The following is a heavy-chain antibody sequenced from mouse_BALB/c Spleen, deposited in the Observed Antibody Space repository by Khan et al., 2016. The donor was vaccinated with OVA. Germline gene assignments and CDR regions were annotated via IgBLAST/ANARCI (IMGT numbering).Heavy chain of an antibody. CDR2: INPNNHYN. V-gene: IGHV1-4*01. J-gene: IGHJ3*01. CDR1: GYIFTNYM. Sequence: QVRLQQSGAELARPGASVKMSCKASGYIFTNYMMHWVKQRPGQGLEWIGDINPNNHYNNYNQKFKDKATLTADKSSNTAYMQLSSLTSEDSAVYYCARGGDGSFGFWGQGTLVTVSA. D-gene: IGHD1-1*01. CDR3: ARGGDGSFGF.